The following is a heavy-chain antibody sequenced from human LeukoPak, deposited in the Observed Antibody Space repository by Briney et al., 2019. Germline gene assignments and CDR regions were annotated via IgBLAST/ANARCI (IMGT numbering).Heavy chain of an antibody. D-gene: IGHD1-14*01. V-gene: IGHV1-2*02. CDR1: GYTCIGYY. CDR3: ARDQRLVAGTFYFDY. J-gene: IGHJ4*02. CDR2: INPNSGRI. Sequence: ASVKVSCTASGYTCIGYYIHWVRQAPGQGLEWMGWINPNSGRINYAQKFQGRVTMTRDTSISTAYMELSRLRSDDTAVYYCARDQRLVAGTFYFDYWGQGTLVTVSS.